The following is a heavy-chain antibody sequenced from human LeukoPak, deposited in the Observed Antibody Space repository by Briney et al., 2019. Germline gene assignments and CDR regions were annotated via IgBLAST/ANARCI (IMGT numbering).Heavy chain of an antibody. CDR2: FYHTGST. V-gene: IGHV4-38-2*01. D-gene: IGHD2-15*01. J-gene: IGHJ4*02. Sequence: SETLSLTCAVSGYSISSGYYWGWIRQPPGKGLEWIADFYHTGSTYYNPSLQSRVTISLDTSKNQFSLKLSSVTAADTAVYYCARRKGYCSGGNCYPEPLDYWGQGTLVTVSS. CDR1: GYSISSGYY. CDR3: ARRKGYCSGGNCYPEPLDY.